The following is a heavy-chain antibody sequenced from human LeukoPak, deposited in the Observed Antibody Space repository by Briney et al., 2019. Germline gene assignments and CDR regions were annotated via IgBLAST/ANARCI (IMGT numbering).Heavy chain of an antibody. J-gene: IGHJ6*02. D-gene: IGHD3-16*01. CDR2: ISRNSGAI. CDR1: GFIFSTSS. V-gene: IGHV3-48*02. Sequence: GGSLRLSCAASGFIFSTSSMNWVRQAPGKGLEWVSYISRNSGAIYYADSVKGRFTISRDNAKNSLFLQMNSLRDEDAAVYYCARGGGLDVWGQGATVTVSS. CDR3: ARGGGLDV.